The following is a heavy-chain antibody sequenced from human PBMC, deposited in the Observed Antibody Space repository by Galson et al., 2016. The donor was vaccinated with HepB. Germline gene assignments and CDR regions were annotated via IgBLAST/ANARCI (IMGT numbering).Heavy chain of an antibody. Sequence: SLRLSCAASGVTFSSYDMHCVRQATGKGLEWVSGIGTAGDTYYPGSVKGRFTISREDAKNSLYLQMNSLRAGDTAVYYCATSVYGDYRFDDWYFDLWGRGTLVTVSS. CDR3: ATSVYGDYRFDDWYFDL. CDR2: IGTAGDT. D-gene: IGHD4-17*01. CDR1: GVTFSSYD. V-gene: IGHV3-13*04. J-gene: IGHJ2*01.